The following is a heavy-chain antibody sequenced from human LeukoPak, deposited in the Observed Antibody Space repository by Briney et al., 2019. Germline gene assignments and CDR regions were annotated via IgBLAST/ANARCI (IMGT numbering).Heavy chain of an antibody. V-gene: IGHV4-34*01. CDR1: GGSIRGYY. Sequence: SETRSLTCAVYGGSIRGYYLSWIRQHPGKGPEWIGEINHSGSTNYNPSLKSRVTISVDTSKNQFSLKLSSVTAADTAVYYCARTLGWYDAFDIWGQGTMVTVSS. CDR3: ARTLGWYDAFDI. CDR2: INHSGST. J-gene: IGHJ3*02. D-gene: IGHD6-19*01.